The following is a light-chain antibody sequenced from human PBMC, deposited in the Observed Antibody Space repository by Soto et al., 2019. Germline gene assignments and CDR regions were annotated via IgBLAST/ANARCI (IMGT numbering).Light chain of an antibody. V-gene: IGLV2-14*01. Sequence: QSALTQPASVSGSPGQSITISCTGTSSDVGGYSYVSWFQQHPGKVPKLMIYDVTNRPSGVSNRFSASKSGNTASLTISGLQDEDEADYYCSSYAGSHNYVFGSGTKLTVL. CDR3: SSYAGSHNYV. CDR1: SSDVGGYSY. CDR2: DVT. J-gene: IGLJ1*01.